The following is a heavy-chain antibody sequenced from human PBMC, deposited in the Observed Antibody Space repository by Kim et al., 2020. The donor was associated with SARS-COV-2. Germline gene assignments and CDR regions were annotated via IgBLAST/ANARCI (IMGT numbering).Heavy chain of an antibody. V-gene: IGHV4-4*07. CDR3: ARLGYCRGGTCNSGGWFDP. CDR1: GDSMDNFY. CDR2: IFSSGSV. J-gene: IGHJ5*02. D-gene: IGHD2-15*01. Sequence: SETLSLTCTVSGDSMDNFYWTWVRQPAGKGLEWIGRIFSSGSVDYNPFLRGRVIMSLDTSRNHFSLKIMSVTAADTAVYYCARLGYCRGGTCNSGGWFDPWGQGTPVTVSS.